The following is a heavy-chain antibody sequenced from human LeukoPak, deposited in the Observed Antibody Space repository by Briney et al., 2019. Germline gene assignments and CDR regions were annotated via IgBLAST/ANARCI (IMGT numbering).Heavy chain of an antibody. Sequence: GGSLRLSCAASGFTFSAYYIHWVRQAPGKGLEWVSRIDSDGSGTTYADSVRGRFTISRDNAKNTRFMQMNSLRVEDTAVYYCARGGVYHGFDSWGQGTLVTVSS. D-gene: IGHD5/OR15-5a*01. CDR2: IDSDGSGT. CDR1: GFTFSAYY. CDR3: ARGGVYHGFDS. J-gene: IGHJ4*02. V-gene: IGHV3-74*01.